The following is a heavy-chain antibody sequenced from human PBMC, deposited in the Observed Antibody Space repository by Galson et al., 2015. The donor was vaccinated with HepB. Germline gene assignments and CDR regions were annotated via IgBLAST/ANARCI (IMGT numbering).Heavy chain of an antibody. Sequence: SLRLSCAASGFTFSSYAMHWVRQAPGKGLEWVAVISYDGSNKYYADSVKGRFTISRDNSKNTLYLQMNSLRAEDTAVYYCAREVGAVAGAFDYRGQGTLVTVSS. D-gene: IGHD6-19*01. V-gene: IGHV3-30*04. CDR3: AREVGAVAGAFDY. CDR2: ISYDGSNK. CDR1: GFTFSSYA. J-gene: IGHJ4*02.